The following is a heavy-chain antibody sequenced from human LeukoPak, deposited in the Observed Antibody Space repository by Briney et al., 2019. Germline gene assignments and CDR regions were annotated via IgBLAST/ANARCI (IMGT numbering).Heavy chain of an antibody. J-gene: IGHJ4*02. Sequence: GGSLRLSCAASGFTFSSYGMHWVRQAPGKGLEWVAVIWYDGSNKYYADSVKGRFTISRDNSKNTLYLQMNSLRAEDTAVYYCARAKGSGSFDYWGQGTLVTVSS. CDR1: GFTFSSYG. D-gene: IGHD3-10*01. CDR3: ARAKGSGSFDY. CDR2: IWYDGSNK. V-gene: IGHV3-33*01.